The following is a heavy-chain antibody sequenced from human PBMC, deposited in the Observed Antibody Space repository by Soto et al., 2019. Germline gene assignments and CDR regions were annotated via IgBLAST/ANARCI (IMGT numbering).Heavy chain of an antibody. J-gene: IGHJ4*02. CDR2: IYYSGST. V-gene: IGHV4-31*03. CDR3: AQAGSATYFDY. Sequence: SETLSLTCTVSGGSIRSGGYYWSWIRQHPGKGLEWIGYIYYSGSTYYNPSLKSRVTISVDTSKNQFSLKLSSVTAADTAVYYCAQAGSATYFDYWGQGTLVTVSS. D-gene: IGHD6-6*01. CDR1: GGSIRSGGYY.